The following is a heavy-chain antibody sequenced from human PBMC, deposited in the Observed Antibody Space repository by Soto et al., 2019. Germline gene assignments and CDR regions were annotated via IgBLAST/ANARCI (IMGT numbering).Heavy chain of an antibody. J-gene: IGHJ6*01. V-gene: IGHV1-46*01. CDR2: INPSDDYT. D-gene: IGHD3-22*01. CDR3: AREGNYYESSGSLVAMDV. CDR1: GYTFTSYY. Sequence: QVQLVQSGAEVKKPGASVKLSCKASGYTFTSYYMHWVRQAPGQGLEWMGIINPSDDYTSYAQKFQGRVTMTRDTSTSTFYMELSGLRSEDTAVYYCAREGNYYESSGSLVAMDVW.